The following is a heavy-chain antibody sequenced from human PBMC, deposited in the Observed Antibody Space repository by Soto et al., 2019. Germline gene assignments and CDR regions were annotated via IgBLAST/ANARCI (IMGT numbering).Heavy chain of an antibody. D-gene: IGHD1-1*01. CDR1: GYTFTSYD. Sequence: ASVKVSCKASGYTFTSYDINWVRQATGQGLEWMGWMNPNSGNTGYAQKFQGRVTMTRNTSISTAYMELSSLRSEDTAVYYCARGKQLSLPLYYYYSSTDVWGKGTTVTVYS. J-gene: IGHJ6*03. CDR3: ARGKQLSLPLYYYYSSTDV. V-gene: IGHV1-8*01. CDR2: MNPNSGNT.